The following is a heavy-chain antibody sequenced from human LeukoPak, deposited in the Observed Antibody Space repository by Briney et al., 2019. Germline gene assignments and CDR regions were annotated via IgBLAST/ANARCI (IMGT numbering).Heavy chain of an antibody. CDR1: GFTFSSYA. Sequence: PGGSLRLSCAASGFTFSSYAMHWVRQAPGKGLEWVAVISYDGSNKYYADSVKGRFTISRDNSKNTLYLQMSSLRAEDTAVYYCARDKSTAAALDYWGQGTLVTVSS. J-gene: IGHJ4*02. CDR3: ARDKSTAAALDY. D-gene: IGHD6-6*01. V-gene: IGHV3-30*15. CDR2: ISYDGSNK.